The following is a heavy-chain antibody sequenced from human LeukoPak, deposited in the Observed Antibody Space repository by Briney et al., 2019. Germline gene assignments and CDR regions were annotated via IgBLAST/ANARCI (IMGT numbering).Heavy chain of an antibody. D-gene: IGHD4-17*01. CDR2: IYYSGST. V-gene: IGHV4-39*07. Sequence: SETLSLTCTVSGGSISSSRYYWGWIRQPPGKGLEWIGSIYYSGSTYYNPSLKSRVTISVDTSKNQFSLKLSSVTAADTAVYYCARILLSYGDYGYYYYYYMDVWGKGTTVTISS. CDR3: ARILLSYGDYGYYYYYYMDV. CDR1: GGSISSSRYY. J-gene: IGHJ6*03.